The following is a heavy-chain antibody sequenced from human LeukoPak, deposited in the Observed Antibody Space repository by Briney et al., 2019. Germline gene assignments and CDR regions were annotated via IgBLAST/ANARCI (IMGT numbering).Heavy chain of an antibody. CDR3: ARSGKIQLFDY. D-gene: IGHD5-18*01. J-gene: IGHJ4*02. V-gene: IGHV4-34*01. Sequence: PSETLSLTCAVYGGSFSGYYWSWIRQPPGKGLEWIGSIYYSGSTYYNPSLKSRVTISVDTSKNQFSLKLSSVTAADTAVYYCARSGKIQLFDYWGQGTLVTVSS. CDR2: IYYSGST. CDR1: GGSFSGYY.